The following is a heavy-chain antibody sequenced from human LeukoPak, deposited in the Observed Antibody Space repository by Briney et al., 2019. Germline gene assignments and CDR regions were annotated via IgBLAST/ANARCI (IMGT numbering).Heavy chain of an antibody. CDR3: AKDPFGYGSGSPRYFDY. CDR1: GLNFDDYA. V-gene: IGHV3-23*01. J-gene: IGHJ4*02. Sequence: PGGSLRLSCAAPGLNFDDYAIHWVRQAPGKGLEWVSGISGSDGSTYYADSVKGRFAISRDNSKNTLYLQMNSLRAEDTAVYFCAKDPFGYGSGSPRYFDYWGQGTLVTVSS. D-gene: IGHD3-10*01. CDR2: ISGSDGST.